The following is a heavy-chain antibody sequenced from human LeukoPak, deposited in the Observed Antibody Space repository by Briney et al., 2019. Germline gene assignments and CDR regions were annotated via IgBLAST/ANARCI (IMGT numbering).Heavy chain of an antibody. J-gene: IGHJ4*02. CDR2: IYYSGST. V-gene: IGHV4-31*03. CDR3: ARHPRTGDIYFDY. CDR1: GGSISSGGYY. D-gene: IGHD3-9*01. Sequence: SETLSLTCTVSGGSISSGGYYWSWIRQHPGKGLEWIGYIYYSGSTYYNPSLKSRVTISVDTSKNQFSLKLSSVTAADTAVYYCARHPRTGDIYFDYWGQGTLVTVSS.